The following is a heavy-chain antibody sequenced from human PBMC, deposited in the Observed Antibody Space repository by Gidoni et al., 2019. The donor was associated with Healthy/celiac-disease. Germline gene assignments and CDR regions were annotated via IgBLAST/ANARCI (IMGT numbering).Heavy chain of an antibody. CDR3: AREYSSGWSDAFDI. V-gene: IGHV4-34*01. D-gene: IGHD6-19*01. CDR1: GGSFSGYY. Sequence: QVQLQQWGAGLLKPSETLSLTCAVYGGSFSGYYWSWIRQPPGKGLEWIGEINHSGSTNYNPSLKSRVTIAVDTSKNQFSLKLSSVTAADTAVYYCAREYSSGWSDAFDIWGQGTMVTVSS. CDR2: INHSGST. J-gene: IGHJ3*02.